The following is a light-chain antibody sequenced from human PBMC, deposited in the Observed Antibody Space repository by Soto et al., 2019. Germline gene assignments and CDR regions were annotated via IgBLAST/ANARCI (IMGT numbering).Light chain of an antibody. Sequence: EIVLTQSPATLSLSPGGRATLSCRASQSISLSLAWYQQKPGQAPRLLIYGASTRATGIPARFSGSGSGTEFTLTISSLQSEDFAVYYCHQYGSSLGTFGQGTKVDIK. V-gene: IGKV3-15*01. CDR2: GAS. CDR3: HQYGSSLGT. CDR1: QSISLS. J-gene: IGKJ2*01.